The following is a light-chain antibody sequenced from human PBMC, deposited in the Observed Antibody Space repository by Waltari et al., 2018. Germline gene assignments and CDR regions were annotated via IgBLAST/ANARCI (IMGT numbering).Light chain of an antibody. Sequence: ETVLTPSPGPLSLSPGEGATLSCRARQNVSSSYLSWYQQKPGQAPRLLIYGASSRATGIPDRFSGSGSGTDFTLTIIRLETEDFAVYYCHQYGSSPGTFGQGTKLEIK. CDR3: HQYGSSPGT. V-gene: IGKV3-20*01. J-gene: IGKJ2*02. CDR2: GAS. CDR1: QNVSSSY.